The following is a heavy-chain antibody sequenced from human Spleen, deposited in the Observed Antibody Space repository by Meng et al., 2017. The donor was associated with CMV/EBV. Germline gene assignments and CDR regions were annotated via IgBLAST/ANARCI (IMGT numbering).Heavy chain of an antibody. D-gene: IGHD6-6*01. CDR1: GFSFSDYY. V-gene: IGHV3-11*04. CDR2: ISGGGSTI. J-gene: IGHJ4*02. CDR3: ARDGGIAARRKLDY. Sequence: GGSLRLSCAASGFSFSDYYMSWIRQAPGKGLEWISYISGGGSTIYYADSVKGRFTISRDNSKKTLALQMNSLRAEDTAVYYCARDGGIAARRKLDYWGQGTLVTVSS.